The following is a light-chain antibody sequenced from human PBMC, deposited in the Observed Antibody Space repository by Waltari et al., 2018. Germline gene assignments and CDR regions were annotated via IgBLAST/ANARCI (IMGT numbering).Light chain of an antibody. J-gene: IGLJ2*01. CDR1: NNDIGSYNL. V-gene: IGLV2-23*02. CDR3: CSYAGTPRVV. CDR2: EVN. Sequence: QSALTQPASVSGSPGQSITISCTGTNNDIGSYNLVSWYQQHPGKAPKVIIFEVNKRPSVVSNRFSGSKSGNTAYLTVSGLHPEDEADYYCCSYAGTPRVVFGGGTKLTVL.